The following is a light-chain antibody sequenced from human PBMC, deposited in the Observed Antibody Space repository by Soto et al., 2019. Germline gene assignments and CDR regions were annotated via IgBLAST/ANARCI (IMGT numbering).Light chain of an antibody. CDR3: QQYNDWPKWT. J-gene: IGKJ1*01. CDR2: GAS. Sequence: EIVMTQSPATLSVSPGERATLSCRASQSVRSNLAWYQQKPGQAPRLLIYGASTRATAIPARFSGSGSGTEFTLTISSLQSEDFALYYCQQYNDWPKWTFGQGTKVDIK. CDR1: QSVRSN. V-gene: IGKV3-15*01.